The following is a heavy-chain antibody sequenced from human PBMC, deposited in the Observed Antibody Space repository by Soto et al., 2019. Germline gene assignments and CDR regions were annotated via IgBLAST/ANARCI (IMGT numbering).Heavy chain of an antibody. CDR3: AKGYAYFDY. J-gene: IGHJ4*02. D-gene: IGHD2-15*01. V-gene: IGHV3-23*01. CDR2: ISASSSSS. Sequence: PGGSLRLSCAASGFSFSSYAMGWVRQAPGKGLEWVSTISASSSSSYHPDSVKGRFAISRDNSKNTLYLQMNSLRAEDTAVYYCAKGYAYFDYWGLGTLGT. CDR1: GFSFSSYA.